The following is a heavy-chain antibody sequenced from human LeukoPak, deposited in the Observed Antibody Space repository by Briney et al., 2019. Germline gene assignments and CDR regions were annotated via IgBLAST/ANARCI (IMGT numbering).Heavy chain of an antibody. CDR2: IYYSGST. J-gene: IGHJ6*02. D-gene: IGHD6-13*01. CDR1: GGSISSYY. CDR3: ARDYVRSAAGTVYYYGMDV. Sequence: SETLSLTCTVSGGSISSYYRSWIRQPPGKGLEWIGYIYYSGSTNYNPSLKSRVTISVDTSKNQFSLKLSSVTAADTAVYYCARDYVRSAAGTVYYYGMDVWGQGTTVTVSS. V-gene: IGHV4-59*01.